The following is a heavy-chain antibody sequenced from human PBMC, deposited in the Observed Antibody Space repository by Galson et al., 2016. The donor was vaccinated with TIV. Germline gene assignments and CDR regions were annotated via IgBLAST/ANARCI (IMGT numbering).Heavy chain of an antibody. CDR1: GFTFSSYA. Sequence: SLRLSCAASGFTFSSYALHWVRQAPGKGLEWLMSISFDGKRKNYADSVKGRFTITRDDSKRTLYLHMKGLAGGDTAVYYCARERDGQSLNARGQGTLVIVSS. D-gene: IGHD5-24*01. CDR2: ISFDGKRK. J-gene: IGHJ4*02. CDR3: ARERDGQSLNA. V-gene: IGHV3-30*04.